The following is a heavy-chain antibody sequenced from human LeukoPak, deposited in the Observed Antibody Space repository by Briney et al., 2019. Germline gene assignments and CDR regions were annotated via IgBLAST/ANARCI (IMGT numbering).Heavy chain of an antibody. J-gene: IGHJ4*02. V-gene: IGHV1-18*01. CDR1: GYTFTSYG. CDR2: ISGYNGNT. D-gene: IGHD4-17*01. CDR3: ARGVGDYGDFLVRD. Sequence: ASVKVSCKASGYTFTSYGISWVRQAPGQGLEWMGWISGYNGNTNYAQNLQGRVTMTTDTSTSTAYLDLRSLRSDDTAVYYCARGVGDYGDFLVRDWGQGTLVTVSS.